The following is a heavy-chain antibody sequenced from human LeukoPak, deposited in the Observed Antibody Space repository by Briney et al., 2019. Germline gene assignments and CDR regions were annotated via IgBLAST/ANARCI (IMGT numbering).Heavy chain of an antibody. CDR2: ISSSSSTI. CDR3: ARDRGWFGELLSHYYYYGMDV. J-gene: IGHJ6*02. CDR1: GFTFSSYS. V-gene: IGHV3-48*02. D-gene: IGHD3-10*01. Sequence: GGSLRLSCAASGFTFSSYSMNWVRQAPGKGLEWGSDISSSSSTIYYADSVKGRFTISRDNAKNSLYLQMNSLRDEDTAVYYCARDRGWFGELLSHYYYYGMDVWGQGTTVTVSS.